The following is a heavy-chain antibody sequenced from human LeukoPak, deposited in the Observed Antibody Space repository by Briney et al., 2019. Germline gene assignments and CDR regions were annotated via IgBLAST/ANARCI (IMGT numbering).Heavy chain of an antibody. V-gene: IGHV3-23*01. D-gene: IGHD3-22*01. J-gene: IGHJ5*02. Sequence: GGSLRLSCAASGITFSSYAMSWVRQAPGKGLEWVSAISGSAGSTYYADSVKGRFTISRDNSKNTLYLQMNSLRAEDTAVYYCAKVPGGFTMMGRFDPWGQGTLVTVSS. CDR1: GITFSSYA. CDR3: AKVPGGFTMMGRFDP. CDR2: ISGSAGST.